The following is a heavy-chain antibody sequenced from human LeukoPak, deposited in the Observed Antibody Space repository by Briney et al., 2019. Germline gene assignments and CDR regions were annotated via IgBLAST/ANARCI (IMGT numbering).Heavy chain of an antibody. D-gene: IGHD6-13*01. CDR1: GFTFSSYG. Sequence: PGRSLRLSCAASGFTFSSYGMHWVRQAPGKGLEWVAVISYDGSNKYYADSVKGRFTISRDNSKNTLYLQMNSLRAEDTAVYYCARDETAAGSFDYWGQGTLVTVSS. CDR3: ARDETAAGSFDY. V-gene: IGHV3-30*03. CDR2: ISYDGSNK. J-gene: IGHJ4*02.